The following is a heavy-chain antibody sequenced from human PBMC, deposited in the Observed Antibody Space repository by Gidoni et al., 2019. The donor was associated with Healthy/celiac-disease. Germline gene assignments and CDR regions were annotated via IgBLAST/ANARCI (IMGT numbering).Heavy chain of an antibody. CDR3: ARTGYSGYVVGYYYGMDV. CDR2: INPNSGGT. V-gene: IGHV1-2*02. CDR1: GYTFTGYY. Sequence: QVQLVQSGAEVKKPGASVKVSCKAYGYTFTGYYMHWVRQAPGQGLEWMGWINPNSGGTNYAQKFQGRVTMTRDTSISTAYMELSRLRSDDTAVYYCARTGYSGYVVGYYYGMDVWGQGTTVTVSS. J-gene: IGHJ6*02. D-gene: IGHD5-12*01.